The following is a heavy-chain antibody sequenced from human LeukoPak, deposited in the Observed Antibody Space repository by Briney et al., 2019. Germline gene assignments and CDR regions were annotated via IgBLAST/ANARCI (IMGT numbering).Heavy chain of an antibody. CDR1: GFTFSNAW. V-gene: IGHV3-15*01. CDR2: IKSKTDGGTT. CDR3: TTDPAYCGGDCYSDAGAEAFDI. D-gene: IGHD2-21*01. Sequence: GGSLRLSCAASGFTFSNAWMSWVRQAPGKGLEWVGRIKSKTDGGTTDYAAPVKGRFTISRDDSKNMLYLQMNSLKTEDTAVYYCTTDPAYCGGDCYSDAGAEAFDIWGQGTMVTVSS. J-gene: IGHJ3*02.